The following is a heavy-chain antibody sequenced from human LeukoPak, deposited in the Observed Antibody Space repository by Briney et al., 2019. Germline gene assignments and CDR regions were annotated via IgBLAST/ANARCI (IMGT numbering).Heavy chain of an antibody. J-gene: IGHJ3*02. V-gene: IGHV4-61*02. CDR1: GGSISSGSYY. CDR3: ARARPLDAFDI. D-gene: IGHD6-6*01. CDR2: IYTSGST. Sequence: PSQTLSLTCTVSGGSISSGSYYWSWIRQPAGKGLEWIGRIYTSGSTNYNPSPKSRVTISVDTSKNQFSLKLSSVTAADTAVYYCARARPLDAFDIWGQGTMVTVSS.